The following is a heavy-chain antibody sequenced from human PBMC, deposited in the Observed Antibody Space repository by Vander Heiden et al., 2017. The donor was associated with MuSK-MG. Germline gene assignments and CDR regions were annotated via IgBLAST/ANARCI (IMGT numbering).Heavy chain of an antibody. D-gene: IGHD3-22*01. CDR2: TYYRSKWYN. V-gene: IGHV6-1*01. CDR3: ARELTYYYDSSGYYYAPYGMDV. J-gene: IGHJ6*02. CDR1: GDSVPSNIAA. Sequence: QVQLQQSGPGLVKPPQTLPLTCAISGDSVPSNIAAWNWIRQSPSRGLEWLGRTYYRSKWYNDYAVSVKSRITINPDTSKNQFSLQLNSVTPEDTAVYYCARELTYYYDSSGYYYAPYGMDVWGHGTTVTVSS.